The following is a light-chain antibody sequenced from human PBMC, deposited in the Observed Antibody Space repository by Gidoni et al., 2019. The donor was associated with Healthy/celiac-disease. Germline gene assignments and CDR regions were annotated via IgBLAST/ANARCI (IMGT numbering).Light chain of an antibody. V-gene: IGKV2-28*01. CDR3: MQALGLT. Sequence: DIVMTQSPLSLPVTPGEPASISCRSSQSLLHSNGYNYLDWYLQKPGQSPQLLIYLGSNRASGVPDRFSGSGSGTDFTLKISRVEAEDVGVYNCMQALGLTFGGGTKVEIK. CDR2: LGS. CDR1: QSLLHSNGYNY. J-gene: IGKJ4*01.